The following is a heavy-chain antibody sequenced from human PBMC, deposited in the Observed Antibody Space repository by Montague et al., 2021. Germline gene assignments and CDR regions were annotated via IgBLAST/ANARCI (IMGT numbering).Heavy chain of an antibody. CDR3: AKQDYFVSGTSYKGFDP. D-gene: IGHD3-10*01. J-gene: IGHJ5*02. CDR1: SGSIFRAH. Sequence: SETLSLTCTVSSGSIFRAHWSWVRQPPGKGLEWLGPMFYGGATSNNPSLKSRVTMSIDTSTNQFSLKLSFVTAADTAVYYCAKQDYFVSGTSYKGFDPWGQGILVTVSS. V-gene: IGHV4-59*08. CDR2: MFYGGAT.